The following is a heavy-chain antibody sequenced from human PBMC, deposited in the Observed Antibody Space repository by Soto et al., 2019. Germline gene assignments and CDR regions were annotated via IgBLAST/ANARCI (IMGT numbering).Heavy chain of an antibody. CDR3: VRIAAAGTRDFDY. Sequence: GGSLRLSCAASGFTFSSYGMHWVRQAPGKGLEWVAVISYDGSKKYYADSVKGRFTISRDNSKNTLYLQMNSLRAEDTAVYYCVRIAAAGTRDFDYWGQGTLVTVSS. CDR1: GFTFSSYG. V-gene: IGHV3-30*03. J-gene: IGHJ4*02. D-gene: IGHD6-13*01. CDR2: ISYDGSKK.